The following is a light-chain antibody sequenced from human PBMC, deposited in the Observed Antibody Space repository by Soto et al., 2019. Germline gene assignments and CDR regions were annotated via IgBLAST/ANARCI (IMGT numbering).Light chain of an antibody. J-gene: IGKJ4*01. CDR3: QQRSIWPPT. CDR2: DAS. V-gene: IGKV3-11*01. CDR1: QSVSTY. Sequence: EIVVTQSPATLSLSPGERATLSCRASQSVSTYLAWYQQKPGQAPRLLIYDASKRATGIPARFSGSGSGTDFTLPISSLEPEDFAVYYCQQRSIWPPTFGGGTKVEIK.